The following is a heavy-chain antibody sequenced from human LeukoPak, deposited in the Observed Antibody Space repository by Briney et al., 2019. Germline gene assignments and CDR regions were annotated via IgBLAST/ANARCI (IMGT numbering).Heavy chain of an antibody. CDR3: AKDWGSSGWYNYFDP. V-gene: IGHV3-30*18. Sequence: GTSLRLSCAVSGFTISSHGMHGVRQAPGKGLEWVAMISYDGNSKYYGDSVKGRFTISRDNSKNTLYLQMDSLRTEDTAVYYCAKDWGSSGWYNYFDPWGQGTLVTVSS. D-gene: IGHD6-19*01. J-gene: IGHJ5*02. CDR2: ISYDGNSK. CDR1: GFTISSHG.